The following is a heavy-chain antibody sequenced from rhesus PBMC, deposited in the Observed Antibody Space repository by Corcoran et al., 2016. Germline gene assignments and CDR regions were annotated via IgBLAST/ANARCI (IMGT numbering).Heavy chain of an antibody. CDR2: ISKGGGST. CDR1: GFTFSSYG. D-gene: IGHD5-24*01. J-gene: IGHJ4*01. Sequence: EVQLVESGGGLVQPGGSLRLSCAASGFTFSSYGMSWVRQAPGKGLEWVSYISKGGGSTYYADSVKGRFTISRDNSKNTLSLQMNSLRAEDTAVYYCAKVAGWQWADYWGQGVLVTVSS. V-gene: IGHV3S5*01. CDR3: AKVAGWQWADY.